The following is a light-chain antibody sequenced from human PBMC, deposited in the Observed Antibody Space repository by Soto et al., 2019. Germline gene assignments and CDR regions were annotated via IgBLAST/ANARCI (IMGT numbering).Light chain of an antibody. CDR2: DAS. J-gene: IGKJ1*01. Sequence: DVQMTQSPSTLSVSIGDTVTITCRANQSISESLAWYQQKPGKAPKLLIYDASVLEKGVPSRFGGSGSGTEFTLTINSLQPDDLGTYFCQQYNTYPWTFGQGTKVDFK. V-gene: IGKV1-5*01. CDR1: QSISES. CDR3: QQYNTYPWT.